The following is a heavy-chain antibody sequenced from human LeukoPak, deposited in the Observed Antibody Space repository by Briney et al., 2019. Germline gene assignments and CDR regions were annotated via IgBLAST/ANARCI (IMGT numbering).Heavy chain of an antibody. J-gene: IGHJ4*02. D-gene: IGHD6-19*01. V-gene: IGHV3-30*04. CDR2: ILYDGSNK. CDR3: ALNRGSGWYFRY. Sequence: GGSLRLSCAASGFTFSSYAMYWVRQAPGKGLQWEATILYDGSNKYYVDSVKGRFTISRDNSKNTLYLQMNSLRAEDTAVYYCALNRGSGWYFRYWGQGTLVTVSS. CDR1: GFTFSSYA.